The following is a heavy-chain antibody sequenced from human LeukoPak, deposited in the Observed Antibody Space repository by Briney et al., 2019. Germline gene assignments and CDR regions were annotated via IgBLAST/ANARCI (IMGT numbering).Heavy chain of an antibody. V-gene: IGHV3-23*01. D-gene: IGHD3-3*01. CDR2: ISGIGGST. Sequence: PEGSLRLSCAASGFTFTNYAMSWVRQAPGKGLEWVSAISGIGGSTYYADSVKGRFTISKDNSKNTLYLQMNSLRAEDTAIYYCAKAHDFWSGYYGSGWFDPWGQGTLVTVSS. CDR3: AKAHDFWSGYYGSGWFDP. CDR1: GFTFTNYA. J-gene: IGHJ5*02.